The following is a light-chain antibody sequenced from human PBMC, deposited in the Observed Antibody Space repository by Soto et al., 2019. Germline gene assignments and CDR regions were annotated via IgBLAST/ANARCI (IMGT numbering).Light chain of an antibody. CDR1: QSVTSNY. V-gene: IGKV3-20*01. CDR3: QQYGDSSWT. CDR2: GAS. J-gene: IGKJ1*01. Sequence: ESVLTQSPGTLSLSPGERATLSCRASQSVTSNYLAWFQQKPGQAPRLLIYGASTRATAIPDRFSGIGSGTDFSLTISRLEPDDSAVYFCQQYGDSSWTFGQGTKVEVK.